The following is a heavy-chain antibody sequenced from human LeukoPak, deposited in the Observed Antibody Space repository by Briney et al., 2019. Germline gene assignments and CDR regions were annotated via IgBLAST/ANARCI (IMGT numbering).Heavy chain of an antibody. D-gene: IGHD4-17*01. CDR3: AREAYDYAKIDY. V-gene: IGHV4-34*01. CDR1: GGSFSGYY. J-gene: IGHJ4*02. Sequence: SEALSLTCAVYGGSFSGYYWSWIRQPPGKGLEWIGEINHSGSTNYNPSLRSRVTMSVDTSKNQFSLKLSSVTAADTAVYYCAREAYDYAKIDYWGQGTLVTVSS. CDR2: INHSGST.